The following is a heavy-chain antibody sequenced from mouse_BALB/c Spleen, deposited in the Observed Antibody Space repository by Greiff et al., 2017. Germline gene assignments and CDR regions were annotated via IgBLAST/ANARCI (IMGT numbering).Heavy chain of an antibody. V-gene: IGHV1-4*02. CDR1: GYTFTSYT. CDR2: INPSSGYT. J-gene: IGHJ2*01. Sequence: VQLQQSAAELARPGASVKMSCKASGYTFTSYTMHWVKQRPGQGLEWIGYINPSSGYTEYNQKFKDKTTLTADKSSSTAYMQLSSLTSEDSAVYYCAGGDGPDYWGQGTTLTVSS. D-gene: IGHD1-2*01. CDR3: AGGDGPDY.